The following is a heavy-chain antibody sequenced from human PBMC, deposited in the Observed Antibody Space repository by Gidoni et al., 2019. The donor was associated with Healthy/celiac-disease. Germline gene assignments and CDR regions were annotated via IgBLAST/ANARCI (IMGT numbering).Heavy chain of an antibody. D-gene: IGHD2-2*01. V-gene: IGHV5-51*03. CDR3: ARRVGDCSSTSCYFFDY. CDR1: GYSFTSYW. J-gene: IGHJ4*02. Sequence: EVQLVQSGAAVKKPGESLKISCKGSGYSFTSYWIGWVRQMPGKGLEWMGISYPGDSDTRYSPSFQGQVTISADKSISTAYLQWSSLKASDTAMYYCARRVGDCSSTSCYFFDYWGQGTLVTVSS. CDR2: SYPGDSDT.